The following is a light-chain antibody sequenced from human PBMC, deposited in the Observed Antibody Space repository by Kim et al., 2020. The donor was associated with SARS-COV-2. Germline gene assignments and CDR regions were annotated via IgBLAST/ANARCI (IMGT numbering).Light chain of an antibody. J-gene: IGKJ4*01. CDR2: DAS. CDR3: QQYDDLPLT. Sequence: DIQMTQSPSFLSGSVGDRVTITCQSSHDITNYLIWFHHKPGKAPNVLIYDASSLEVGVPSRFSGSGSGTRFTFTISSLQPEDVGTYYCQQYDDLPLTFGGGTKVDIK. CDR1: HDITNY. V-gene: IGKV1-33*01.